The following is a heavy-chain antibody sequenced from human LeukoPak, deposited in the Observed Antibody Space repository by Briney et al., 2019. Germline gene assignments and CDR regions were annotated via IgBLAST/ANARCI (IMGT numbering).Heavy chain of an antibody. CDR3: AREYSRRPYSRGWFDP. Sequence: SETLSLTCTVSGGSISSYYWSWIRQPPGKGLEWIGYIYYSGSTNYNPSLKSRVTISVDTSKNQFSLKLSSVTAADTAVYYCAREYSRRPYSRGWFDPWGQGTLVPVSS. CDR1: GGSISSYY. V-gene: IGHV4-59*01. J-gene: IGHJ5*02. CDR2: IYYSGST. D-gene: IGHD6-13*01.